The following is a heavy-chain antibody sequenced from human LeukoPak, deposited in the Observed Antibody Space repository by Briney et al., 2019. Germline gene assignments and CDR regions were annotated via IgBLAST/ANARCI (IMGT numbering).Heavy chain of an antibody. V-gene: IGHV3-53*01. CDR3: ARTAENYDSSGYYFGWFDP. Sequence: GSLRLSCAASGFTVSSNYMSWVRQAPGKGLEWVSVIYSGGSTYYADSVKGRFTISRDNSKNTLYLQMNSLRAEDTAVYYCARTAENYDSSGYYFGWFDPWGQGTLVTVSS. J-gene: IGHJ5*02. CDR1: GFTVSSNY. CDR2: IYSGGST. D-gene: IGHD3-22*01.